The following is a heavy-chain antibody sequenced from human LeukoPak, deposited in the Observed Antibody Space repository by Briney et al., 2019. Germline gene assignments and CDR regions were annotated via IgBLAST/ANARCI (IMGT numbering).Heavy chain of an antibody. V-gene: IGHV4-39*01. CDR2: IYYSGDT. CDR1: GGSISSGGYY. Sequence: SETLSLTCTVSGGSISSGGYYWAWIRQPPGKGLEWIGNIYYSGDTYYNPSLKSRVTISVDTSKNQFSLKLSSVTAADTAVYYCARHVRSNYAPLDYWGQGTLVTVSS. J-gene: IGHJ4*02. D-gene: IGHD4-11*01. CDR3: ARHVRSNYAPLDY.